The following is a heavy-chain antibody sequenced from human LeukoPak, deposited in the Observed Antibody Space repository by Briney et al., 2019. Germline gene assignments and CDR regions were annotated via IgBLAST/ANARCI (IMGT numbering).Heavy chain of an antibody. Sequence: GASVKVSCKASGYTFTSYGISWVRQAPGQGLEWMGWISAYNGNTNYVQKLQGRVTMTTDTSTSTAYMELRSLRSDDTAVYYCARDRVGMAAVVVTAIAGYMDVWGKGTTVTISS. J-gene: IGHJ6*03. CDR2: ISAYNGNT. V-gene: IGHV1-18*01. CDR1: GYTFTSYG. CDR3: ARDRVGMAAVVVTAIAGYMDV. D-gene: IGHD2-21*02.